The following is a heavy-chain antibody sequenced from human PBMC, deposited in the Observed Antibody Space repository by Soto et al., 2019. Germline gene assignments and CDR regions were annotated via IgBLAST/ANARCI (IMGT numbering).Heavy chain of an antibody. V-gene: IGHV4-4*02. CDR2: IYHSGST. CDR3: ARDLEQWLSAGRWDY. Sequence: PSETLSLTCAVSGGSISSSNWWSWVRQPPGKGLEWIGEIYHSGSTNYNPSLKSRVTISVDKSKNQFSLKLSSVTAADTAVYYCARDLEQWLSAGRWDYRGQGTPVTVSS. J-gene: IGHJ4*02. D-gene: IGHD6-19*01. CDR1: GGSISSSNW.